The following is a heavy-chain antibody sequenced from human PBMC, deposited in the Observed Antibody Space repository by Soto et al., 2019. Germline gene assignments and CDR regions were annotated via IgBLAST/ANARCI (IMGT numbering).Heavy chain of an antibody. CDR1: GGSISSGGYY. CDR2: IYYSGST. J-gene: IGHJ4*02. V-gene: IGHV4-31*03. Sequence: QVQLQESGPGLVKPSQTLSLTCTVSGGSISSGGYYWSWIRQHPGKGLEWIGYIYYSGSTYYNPSRKSRVTISVDTSKNQFALKLSSVTAADTAVYYCARYGSSYAAIDYWGQGTLVTVSS. D-gene: IGHD6-6*01. CDR3: ARYGSSYAAIDY.